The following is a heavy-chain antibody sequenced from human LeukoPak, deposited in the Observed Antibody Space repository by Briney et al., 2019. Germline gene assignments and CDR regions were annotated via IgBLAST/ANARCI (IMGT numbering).Heavy chain of an antibody. D-gene: IGHD3-16*01. J-gene: IGHJ5*02. CDR2: ISGSGDST. V-gene: IGHV3-23*01. Sequence: PGGSLRLSCAASGFTFISYAMSWVRQAPGKGLEWVSAISGSGDSTYYADSVKGRFTISIDNSKNTLYLQMNSLRAEDTAVYHCAKRGESIMISFGGVPRWFDPWGQGTLVTVSS. CDR1: GFTFISYA. CDR3: AKRGESIMISFGGVPRWFDP.